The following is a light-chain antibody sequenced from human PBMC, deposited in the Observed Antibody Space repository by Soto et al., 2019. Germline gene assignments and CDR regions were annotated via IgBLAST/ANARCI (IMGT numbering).Light chain of an antibody. J-gene: IGKJ4*01. CDR3: QQRSSWPPT. Sequence: EIVLTQYPPTLSLSPGEGATLSCRASQGVSNYIIWYQQKPGQTPRLLIYDSSNRAAGVPARFSGSGSGTDFTLTISSLEPDDFAVYYCQQRSSWPPTFGGGTRV. V-gene: IGKV3-11*01. CDR1: QGVSNY. CDR2: DSS.